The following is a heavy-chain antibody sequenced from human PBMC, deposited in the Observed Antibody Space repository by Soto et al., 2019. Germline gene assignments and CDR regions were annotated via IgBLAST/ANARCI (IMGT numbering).Heavy chain of an antibody. CDR3: AKDSGYQRHHYYYGMDV. V-gene: IGHV3-9*01. CDR2: ISWNSGSI. Sequence: HPGGSLRPSCAASGFTFDDYAMHWVRQAPGKGLEWVSGISWNSGSIGYADSVKGRFTISRDNAKNSLYLQMNSLRAEDTALYYCAKDSGYQRHHYYYGMDVWGQGTTVTVSS. CDR1: GFTFDDYA. J-gene: IGHJ6*02. D-gene: IGHD2-2*01.